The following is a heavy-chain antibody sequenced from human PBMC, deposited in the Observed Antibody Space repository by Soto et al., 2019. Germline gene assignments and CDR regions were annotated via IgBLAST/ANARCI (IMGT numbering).Heavy chain of an antibody. CDR1: GGSIRDYY. J-gene: IGHJ4*02. D-gene: IGHD5-18*01. CDR2: VFYSGST. V-gene: IGHV4-59*01. CDR3: ARIKRGYSYGSIIDF. Sequence: SETLSLTCTVSGGSIRDYYWSWIRQPPGKGLEFIGYVFYSGSTNYNPSLKSRVSITVDTPKNIFSLKLRSVTAADTAIYFCARIKRGYSYGSIIDFWGQGARVTVS.